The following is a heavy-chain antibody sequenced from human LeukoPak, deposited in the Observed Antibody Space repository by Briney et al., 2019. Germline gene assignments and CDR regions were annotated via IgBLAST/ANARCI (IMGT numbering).Heavy chain of an antibody. Sequence: GGSLRLSCAASGFTFDDYGMSWVRQAPGKGLEWVSGINWNGGSTGYADSVKGRFTISRDNAKNPLYLQMNSLRAEDTALYYCARLGVGATRDAFDIWGQGTMVTVSS. CDR1: GFTFDDYG. J-gene: IGHJ3*02. CDR2: INWNGGST. CDR3: ARLGVGATRDAFDI. V-gene: IGHV3-20*04. D-gene: IGHD1-26*01.